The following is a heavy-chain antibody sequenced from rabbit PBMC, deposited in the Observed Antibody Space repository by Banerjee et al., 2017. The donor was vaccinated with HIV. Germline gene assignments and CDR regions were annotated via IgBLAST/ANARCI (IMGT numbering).Heavy chain of an antibody. D-gene: IGHD8-1*01. CDR1: GVSFSYKYV. CDR3: ARDLGGSSDL. V-gene: IGHV1S45*01. Sequence: QEQLEESGGDLVKPEGSLTLTCTASGVSFSYKYVMCWVRQAPGKGLEWIACINTSTGNTVYATWAKGRFTISKTSWTTVTLQMTSLTAADTATHFCARDLGGSSDLWGPGTLVTVS. J-gene: IGHJ4*01. CDR2: INTSTGNT.